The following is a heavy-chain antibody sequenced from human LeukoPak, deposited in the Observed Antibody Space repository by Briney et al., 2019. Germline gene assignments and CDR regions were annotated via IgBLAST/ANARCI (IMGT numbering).Heavy chain of an antibody. CDR3: ARGGIASAGETGDY. V-gene: IGHV3-53*01. CDR2: LYAAGNT. D-gene: IGHD6-13*01. Sequence: XRAPGXXXXXVSVLYAAGNTYYADFVRGRFTISRDNSKNTLYLQMNNLRVDDTAMYFCARGGIASAGETGDYWGQGTLVTVSS. J-gene: IGHJ4*02.